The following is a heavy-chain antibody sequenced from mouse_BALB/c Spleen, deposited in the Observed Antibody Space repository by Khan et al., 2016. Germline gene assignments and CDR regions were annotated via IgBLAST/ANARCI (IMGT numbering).Heavy chain of an antibody. J-gene: IGHJ2*01. CDR1: GYTFSSYW. D-gene: IGHD1-1*01. V-gene: IGHV1-9*01. Sequence: QVQLQQSGAELMKPGASVKISCKATGYTFSSYWIEWVKQRPGHGLEWIGEILPGSGSTNYNEKFKGKATFTADTSSNTAYMQLSSLTSEDSAVSYCAYYGSRYYFDYWGQGTTLTVSS. CDR3: AYYGSRYYFDY. CDR2: ILPGSGST.